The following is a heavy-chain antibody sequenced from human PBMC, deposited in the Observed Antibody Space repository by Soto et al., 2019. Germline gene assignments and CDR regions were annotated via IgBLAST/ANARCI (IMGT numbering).Heavy chain of an antibody. J-gene: IGHJ4*02. Sequence: SETLSLTCSVSSTSLSSSTYYWSWIRQPPGRGPEWIGSIYYSGNTYYKPSLKSRVSISIDTSRNQFSLKLTSVTAADTGVYYCASSSPFHYWGPGILVTVSS. D-gene: IGHD6-6*01. CDR2: IYYSGNT. CDR1: STSLSSSTYY. CDR3: ASSSPFHY. V-gene: IGHV4-39*01.